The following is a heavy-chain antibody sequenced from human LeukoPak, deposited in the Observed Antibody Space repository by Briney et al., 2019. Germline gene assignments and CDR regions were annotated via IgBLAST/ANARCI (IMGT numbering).Heavy chain of an antibody. D-gene: IGHD3-22*01. CDR3: AKDPGTYYYDSSYYTG. V-gene: IGHV3-23*01. CDR1: GFTFSSYA. CDR2: ISGHTADK. J-gene: IGHJ4*02. Sequence: GGSLRLSCAASGFTFSSYAMSWVRQVPGKGLEWVSSISGHTADKYYADSVKGRFTISRDNSKNTLYLQMNSLRAEDTAVYYCAKDPGTYYYDSSYYTGWGQGTLATVSS.